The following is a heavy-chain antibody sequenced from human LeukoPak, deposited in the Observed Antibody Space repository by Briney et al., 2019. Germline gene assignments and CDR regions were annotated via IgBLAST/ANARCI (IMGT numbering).Heavy chain of an antibody. Sequence: SETLSLTCAVYGGSFSGYYWSWIRQPPGKGLEWIGEINHSGSTNYNPSLKSRVTISVDTSKNQFSLKLSSVTAADTAVYYCARDWNRYAYWGQGTLVTVSS. V-gene: IGHV4-34*01. CDR2: INHSGST. CDR1: GGSFSGYY. J-gene: IGHJ4*02. CDR3: ARDWNRYAY. D-gene: IGHD1-1*01.